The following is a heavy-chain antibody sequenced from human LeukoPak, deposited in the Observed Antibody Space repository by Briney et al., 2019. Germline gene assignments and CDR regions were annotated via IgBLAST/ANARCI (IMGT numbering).Heavy chain of an antibody. V-gene: IGHV3-48*03. Sequence: GGSLRLSCAASGFTFSSSAMSWVRQAPGKGLEWVSCVSSSGTTMYHADSVKGRFTISRDNAKNSLYLQMNSLRAEDAAVYYCARRYCSSASCLFDYWGQGTLVTVSS. J-gene: IGHJ4*02. CDR3: ARRYCSSASCLFDY. CDR1: GFTFSSSA. D-gene: IGHD2-2*01. CDR2: VSSSGTTM.